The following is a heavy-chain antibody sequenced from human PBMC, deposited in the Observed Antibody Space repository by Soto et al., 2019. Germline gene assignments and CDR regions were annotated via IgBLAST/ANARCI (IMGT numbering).Heavy chain of an antibody. Sequence: GGSLRLSCAASGFTFSSYAMSWVRQAPGKGLEWVSAISGRGGSTYYADSVKGRFTISRDNSKNTLYLQMNSLRAEDTAVYYCATERRRDGYKIPAGYFDYWGQGTLVTVSS. CDR2: ISGRGGST. V-gene: IGHV3-23*01. J-gene: IGHJ4*02. CDR1: GFTFSSYA. CDR3: ATERRRDGYKIPAGYFDY. D-gene: IGHD5-12*01.